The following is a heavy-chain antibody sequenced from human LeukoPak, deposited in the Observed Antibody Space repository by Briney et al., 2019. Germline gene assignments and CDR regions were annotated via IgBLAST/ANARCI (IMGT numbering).Heavy chain of an antibody. CDR3: ARELPGTYYGSGSYGANHINWFDP. V-gene: IGHV4-39*07. CDR1: GGSISSSSYY. CDR2: IYYSGST. J-gene: IGHJ5*02. Sequence: SETLSLTCTVSGGSISSSSYYWGWIRQPPGKGLEWIGSIYYSGSTYYNPSLKSRVTISVDTSKNQFSLKLSSVTAADTAVYYCARELPGTYYGSGSYGANHINWFDPWGQGTLVTVSS. D-gene: IGHD3-10*01.